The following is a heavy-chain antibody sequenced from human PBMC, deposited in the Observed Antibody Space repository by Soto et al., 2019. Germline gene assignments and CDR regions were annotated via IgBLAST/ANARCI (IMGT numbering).Heavy chain of an antibody. CDR3: ASATITMPFDY. CDR1: GFTFSDYY. J-gene: IGHJ4*02. V-gene: IGHV3-11*03. D-gene: IGHD3-10*01. CDR2: ISSSSSYT. Sequence: PGGSLRLSCAASGFTFSDYYMSWIRQAPGKGLEWVSYISSSSSYTNYADSVKGRFTISRDNAKNSLYLQMNSLRAEDTAVYYCASATITMPFDYWGQGTLVTVSS.